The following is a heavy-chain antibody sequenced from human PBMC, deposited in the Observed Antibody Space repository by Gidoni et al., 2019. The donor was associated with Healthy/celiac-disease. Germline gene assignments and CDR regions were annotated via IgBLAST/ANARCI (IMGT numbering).Heavy chain of an antibody. D-gene: IGHD6-19*01. Sequence: QVQLQQWGAGLLKPSETLSLTCAVYGGSFSGYYWSWIRQPPGNGLEWIGEINHSGSTNYNPSLKSRVTISVDTSKNQFSLKLSSVTAADTAVYYCASKKGGWHDYWGQGTLVTVSS. CDR1: GGSFSGYY. J-gene: IGHJ4*02. CDR3: ASKKGGWHDY. V-gene: IGHV4-34*01. CDR2: INHSGST.